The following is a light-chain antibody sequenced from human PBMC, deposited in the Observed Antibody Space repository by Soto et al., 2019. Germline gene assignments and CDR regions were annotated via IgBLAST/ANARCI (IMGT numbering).Light chain of an antibody. CDR1: PSVTNY. CDR3: QQRNIWPPVT. J-gene: IGKJ5*01. Sequence: IVLTHSPATLSFSPWQRSTLSFSSSPSVTNYLAWYQQKPGQAPRLVIYGAFNRATGIPARFSGSGSGTDFTLTISSLEPEDFAVYYCQQRNIWPPVTFGQGTRLEIK. V-gene: IGKV3-11*01. CDR2: GAF.